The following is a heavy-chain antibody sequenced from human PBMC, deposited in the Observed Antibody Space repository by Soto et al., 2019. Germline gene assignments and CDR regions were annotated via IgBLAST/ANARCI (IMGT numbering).Heavy chain of an antibody. CDR2: ISARGGSL. V-gene: IGHV3-23*01. J-gene: IGHJ5*02. CDR3: AKGSSEYSASVEP. CDR1: GFSFSSYA. D-gene: IGHD5-12*01. Sequence: EVQLLESGGGLVQPGGSLRLACTASGFSFSSYAMVWVRQAPGKGLEWVSVISARGGSLYFADSVKGRFTISRDNSKNVLSREMNNLRAGDTATYFCAKGSSEYSASVEPLGQGSLVLVSS.